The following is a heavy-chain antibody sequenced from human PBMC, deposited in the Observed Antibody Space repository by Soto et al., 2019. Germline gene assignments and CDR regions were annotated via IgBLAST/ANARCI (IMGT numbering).Heavy chain of an antibody. V-gene: IGHV4-39*01. CDR3: VSQRTTVPTQAYFDY. J-gene: IGHJ4*02. Sequence: SEPLSLTCTVSGGSVTNSSYSWGWIRQSPGKGLEWIGSVYYRGRSYSKSSVKSRVTISVDTSKNRFSLSLNSVTASDTAVYFCVSQRTTVPTQAYFDYWGPGALVT. CDR1: GGSVTNSSYS. D-gene: IGHD4-17*01. CDR2: VYYRGRS.